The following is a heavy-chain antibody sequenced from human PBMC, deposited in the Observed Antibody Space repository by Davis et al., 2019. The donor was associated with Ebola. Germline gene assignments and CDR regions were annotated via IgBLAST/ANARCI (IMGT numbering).Heavy chain of an antibody. Sequence: GESLKISCKGSGYSFTSYWIGWVRQMPGKGLELMGIIYPGDSDTRYSPSFQGQVTISADKSISTAYLQWSSLKASDTAIYYCARPAGAYTKYLQSSPFDDWGQGTLVTVSS. J-gene: IGHJ4*02. CDR3: ARPAGAYTKYLQSSPFDD. D-gene: IGHD5-24*01. CDR1: GYSFTSYW. CDR2: IYPGDSDT. V-gene: IGHV5-51*01.